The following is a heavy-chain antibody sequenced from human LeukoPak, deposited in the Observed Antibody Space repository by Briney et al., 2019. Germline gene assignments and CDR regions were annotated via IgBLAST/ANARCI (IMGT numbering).Heavy chain of an antibody. J-gene: IGHJ3*02. D-gene: IGHD1-26*01. Sequence: PGGSLRLSCAASGFTFSDYAMHWVRQAPGKGLEWVSAISGSGGSTYYADSVKGRFTISRDNSKNTLYLQMNSLRAEDTAVYYCAKDLYVSGSFPDAFDIWGQGTMVTVSS. CDR3: AKDLYVSGSFPDAFDI. CDR1: GFTFSDYA. V-gene: IGHV3-23*01. CDR2: ISGSGGST.